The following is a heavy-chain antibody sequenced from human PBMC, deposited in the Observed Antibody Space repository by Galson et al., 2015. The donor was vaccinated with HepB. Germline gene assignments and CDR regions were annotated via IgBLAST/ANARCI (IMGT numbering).Heavy chain of an antibody. V-gene: IGHV3-23*01. CDR2: ISGSGVST. CDR1: GFTFNNYA. Sequence: SLRLSCAVSGFTFNNYAMTWVRQAPGKGLEWVSGISGSGVSTSYADSVKGRFTISRDNSKNTLYLQMSNLRAEDTALYYCAKAYRRLEAPPAAVSPNYYVMDVWGQGSTVTVSS. J-gene: IGHJ6*02. D-gene: IGHD6-13*01. CDR3: AKAYRRLEAPPAAVSPNYYVMDV.